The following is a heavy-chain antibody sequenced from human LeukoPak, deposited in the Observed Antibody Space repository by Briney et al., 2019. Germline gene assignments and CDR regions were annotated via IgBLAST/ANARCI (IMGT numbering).Heavy chain of an antibody. J-gene: IGHJ4*02. CDR3: ARSIFVVVTATYYFDY. CDR2: IYYSGST. D-gene: IGHD2-21*02. V-gene: IGHV4-59*01. Sequence: SETLSLTCTVSGSSISSYYWSWIRQPPGKGLEWIGYIYYSGSTNYNPSLKSRVTISVDTSKNQFSLKLSSVTAADTAVYYCARSIFVVVTATYYFDYWGQGTLVTVSS. CDR1: GSSISSYY.